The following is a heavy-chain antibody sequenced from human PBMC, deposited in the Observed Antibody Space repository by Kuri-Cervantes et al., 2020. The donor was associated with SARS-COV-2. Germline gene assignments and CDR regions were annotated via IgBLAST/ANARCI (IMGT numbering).Heavy chain of an antibody. CDR1: GGSISSYY. CDR2: INHSGST. Sequence: SETLPLTCTVSGGSISSYYWSWIRQPPGKGLEWIGEINHSGSTNYNPSLKSRVTMSVDTSKNQFSLKLSSVTAADTAVYYCARGCYYYYYLDVWGKGTTVTVSS. CDR3: ARGCYYYYYLDV. V-gene: IGHV4-34*01. J-gene: IGHJ6*03.